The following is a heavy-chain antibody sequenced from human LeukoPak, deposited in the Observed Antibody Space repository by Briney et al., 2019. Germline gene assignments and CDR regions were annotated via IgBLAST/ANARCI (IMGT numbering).Heavy chain of an antibody. CDR2: INPNSGGT. Sequence: GASVKASCKASGYTFTGYYMHWVRQAPGQGLEWMGWINPNSGGTNYAQKFQGRVTMTRDTSISTAYMELSRLRSDDTAVYYCARSSYCSGGSCYGRLSDYWGQGTLVTVSS. J-gene: IGHJ4*02. CDR1: GYTFTGYY. V-gene: IGHV1-2*02. CDR3: ARSSYCSGGSCYGRLSDY. D-gene: IGHD2-15*01.